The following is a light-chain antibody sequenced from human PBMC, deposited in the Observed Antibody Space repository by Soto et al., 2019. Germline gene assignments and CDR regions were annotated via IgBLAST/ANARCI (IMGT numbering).Light chain of an antibody. CDR2: GAS. Sequence: EIVLTQSPGTLSLSPGERATLSYGASQIVNSDYFAWFQLKPGQAPRLLIYGASRRATGIPDRFSGSGSGTDFTLTINRLEPEDFAMYYCQQYVNSPGTFGQGSRIEIK. CDR3: QQYVNSPGT. CDR1: QIVNSDY. V-gene: IGKV3-20*01. J-gene: IGKJ1*01.